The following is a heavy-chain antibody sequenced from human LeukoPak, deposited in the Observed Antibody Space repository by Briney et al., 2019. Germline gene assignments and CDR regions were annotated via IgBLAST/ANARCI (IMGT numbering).Heavy chain of an antibody. CDR3: ARFWSAFDY. J-gene: IGHJ4*02. D-gene: IGHD3-3*01. V-gene: IGHV4-59*01. Sequence: SETLSLTCTVTGGSMSDYKWSWIRQSPGKGLEWIGYIYHSGTTNYNPSLKSRVAISIDTSKNQFSLNLSSVTPADTAVNYCARFWSAFDYWGQGALATVSS. CDR2: IYHSGTT. CDR1: GGSMSDYK.